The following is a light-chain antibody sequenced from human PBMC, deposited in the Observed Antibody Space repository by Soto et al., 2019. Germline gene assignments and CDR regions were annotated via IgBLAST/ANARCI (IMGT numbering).Light chain of an antibody. V-gene: IGKV3-20*01. Sequence: EDVLTQSPGTLSLYPGERATLSCRASQSIRGNHFAWYQQKPGQAPSLVIYGASARTTGIPDTFSGSGSGTDFTLTISTLEPEDLAVYYCQQYGSLPASFGQGIKVEI. J-gene: IGKJ1*01. CDR1: QSIRGNH. CDR3: QQYGSLPAS. CDR2: GAS.